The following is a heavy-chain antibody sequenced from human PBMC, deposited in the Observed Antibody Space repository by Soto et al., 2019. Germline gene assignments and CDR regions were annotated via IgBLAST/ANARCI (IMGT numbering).Heavy chain of an antibody. V-gene: IGHV3-7*01. CDR3: ATYYDFWSGYSIDY. J-gene: IGHJ4*02. Sequence: EVQLVESGGGLVQPGGSLRLSCAASGFTFSSYWMSWVRQAPGKGLEWVANIKQDGSEKYYVDSVKGRFTISRDKAKNSLYLQMNSLRAEDTAVYYCATYYDFWSGYSIDYWGQGTLVTVSS. CDR1: GFTFSSYW. D-gene: IGHD3-3*01. CDR2: IKQDGSEK.